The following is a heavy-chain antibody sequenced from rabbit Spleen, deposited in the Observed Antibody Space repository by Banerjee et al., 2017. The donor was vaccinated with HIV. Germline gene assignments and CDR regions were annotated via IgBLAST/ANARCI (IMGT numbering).Heavy chain of an antibody. CDR2: IDPVFGIT. V-gene: IGHV1S28*01. Sequence: QSLEESGGDLVKPGGTLTLTCTASGSDISSYYMCWVRQAPGKGLEWIGYIDPVFGITYYANWVSGRFSISRENAQNTVFLQMTSLTAADTATYFCARDSGSSFSSYGMDLWGQGTLVTVS. CDR3: ARDSGSSFSSYGMDL. J-gene: IGHJ6*01. CDR1: GSDISSYY. D-gene: IGHD8-1*01.